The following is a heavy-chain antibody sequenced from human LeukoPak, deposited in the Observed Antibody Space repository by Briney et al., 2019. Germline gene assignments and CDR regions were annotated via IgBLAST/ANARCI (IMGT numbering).Heavy chain of an antibody. CDR3: AKDVALRAAAYYFDY. J-gene: IGHJ4*02. Sequence: GRSLRLSCTASGFTFGDYAMSWVRQAPGKGLEWVAVISYNGGDKKYADSVKGRFTISRDNSKNTVYLEMNSLRSEDTAVYYCAKDVALRAAAYYFDYWGQGTLVTVSS. D-gene: IGHD2-21*01. CDR2: ISYNGGDK. V-gene: IGHV3-30*04. CDR1: GFTFGDYA.